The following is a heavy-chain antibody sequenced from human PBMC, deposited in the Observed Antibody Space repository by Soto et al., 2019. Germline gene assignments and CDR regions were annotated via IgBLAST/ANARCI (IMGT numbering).Heavy chain of an antibody. Sequence: EVQLVESGGGLVKPGGSLRLSCAASGFTFSSYSMNWVRQAPGKGLEWVSSISSSSSYIYYADSVKGRFTISRDNAKNELYLQRSSLRAEDTAVYYCARGRSSTGYYYGMGVWGQGTTVTVSS. D-gene: IGHD6-13*01. CDR2: ISSSSSYI. J-gene: IGHJ6*02. CDR3: ARGRSSTGYYYGMGV. V-gene: IGHV3-21*01. CDR1: GFTFSSYS.